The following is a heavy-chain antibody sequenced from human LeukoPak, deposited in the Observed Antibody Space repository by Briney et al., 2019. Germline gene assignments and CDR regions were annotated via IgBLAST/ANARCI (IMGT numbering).Heavy chain of an antibody. V-gene: IGHV3-66*01. CDR2: IYSGGST. Sequence: GGSLRLSCAASGFTVSSNYMSWVRQAPGKGLEWVSVIYSGGSTYYADSVKGRFTISRDNSKNTLYLQMNSLRAEDTAVYYCARDLRYCTNGVCYQFDYWGQGTLVTVSS. CDR1: GFTVSSNY. D-gene: IGHD2-8*01. CDR3: ARDLRYCTNGVCYQFDY. J-gene: IGHJ4*02.